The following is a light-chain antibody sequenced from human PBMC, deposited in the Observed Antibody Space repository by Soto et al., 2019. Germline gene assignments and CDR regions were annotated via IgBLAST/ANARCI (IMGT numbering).Light chain of an antibody. CDR3: QQYEAYPLT. J-gene: IGKJ4*01. V-gene: IGKV1-5*03. Sequence: DIQMTQSPSTLSASVGDRVTITCPASESISSWLAWYQQKPGKAPKLLIYEASSLESGVPSRFSGSGSGTEFTLTISSLQPDDFATYSCQQYEAYPLTFGGGTKVEIK. CDR2: EAS. CDR1: ESISSW.